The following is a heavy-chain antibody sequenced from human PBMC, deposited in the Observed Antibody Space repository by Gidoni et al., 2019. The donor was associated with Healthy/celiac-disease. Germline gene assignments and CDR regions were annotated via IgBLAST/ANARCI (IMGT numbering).Heavy chain of an antibody. Sequence: QVQLVESGGGVVQPGRSLRLSCAASGFTFSSYAMHWVRQAPGKGLEWVAVISYDGSNKYYADSVKGRFTISRDNSKNTLYLQMNSLRAVDTAVYYCARGWVQLSAILEYWGQGTLVTVSS. CDR3: ARGWVQLSAILEY. J-gene: IGHJ4*02. D-gene: IGHD5-18*01. CDR1: GFTFSSYA. CDR2: ISYDGSNK. V-gene: IGHV3-30*04.